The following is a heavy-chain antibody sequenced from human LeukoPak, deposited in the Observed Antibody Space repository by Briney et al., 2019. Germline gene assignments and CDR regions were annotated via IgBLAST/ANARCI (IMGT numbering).Heavy chain of an antibody. D-gene: IGHD1-20*01. Sequence: SVKVSCKASGGTFSKYAISWVRQAPGQGLEWVGAIIPIFRTAKYAQKFQGRVTITADESTSTAYMDLSSLRSEDTAVYYCAKGPRYNWNHYYMDAWGKGTPVTVSS. V-gene: IGHV1-69*13. CDR2: IIPIFRTA. J-gene: IGHJ6*03. CDR1: GGTFSKYA. CDR3: AKGPRYNWNHYYMDA.